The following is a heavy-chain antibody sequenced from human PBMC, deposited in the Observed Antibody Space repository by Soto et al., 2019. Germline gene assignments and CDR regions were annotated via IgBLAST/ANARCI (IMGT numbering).Heavy chain of an antibody. J-gene: IGHJ4*02. CDR3: AKDRCGGDCYFFDY. D-gene: IGHD2-21*02. CDR1: GYTFTSYG. V-gene: IGHV1-18*04. Sequence: ASVKVSCKASGYTFTSYGISWVRQAPGQGLEWMGWISAYNGNTNYAQKLQGRVTMTTDTSTSTAYMELRSLRSDDTAVYYCAKDRCGGDCYFFDYWGQGTLVTVSS. CDR2: ISAYNGNT.